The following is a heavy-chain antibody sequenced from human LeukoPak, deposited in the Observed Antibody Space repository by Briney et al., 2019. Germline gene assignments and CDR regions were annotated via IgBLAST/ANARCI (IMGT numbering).Heavy chain of an antibody. CDR2: MNPKTGNT. D-gene: IGHD3-22*01. CDR1: GYSFVEYD. J-gene: IGHJ5*02. V-gene: IGHV1-8*01. Sequence: ASVKVSCKVSGYSFVEYDINWVRQVPGQGLEWMGWMNPKTGNTGYAQKFQGRVTMTRNTSISTAYRELSSLRSEDTAVYYCARGVDYYDSSGYYFWFDPWGQGTLVTVSS. CDR3: ARGVDYYDSSGYYFWFDP.